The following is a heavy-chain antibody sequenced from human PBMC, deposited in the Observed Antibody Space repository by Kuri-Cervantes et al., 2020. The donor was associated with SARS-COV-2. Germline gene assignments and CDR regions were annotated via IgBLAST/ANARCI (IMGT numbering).Heavy chain of an antibody. CDR3: ASLKGVVIAIFGMDV. CDR2: IYYSGST. D-gene: IGHD3-3*01. Sequence: SETLSLTCTVSGGSISSYYWSWIRQPPGKGLEWIGYIYYSGSTNYNPSLKSRVTISVDTSKNQFSLKLSSVTAADTAVYYCASLKGVVIAIFGMDVWGQGTTVTVSS. CDR1: GGSISSYY. V-gene: IGHV4-59*08. J-gene: IGHJ6*02.